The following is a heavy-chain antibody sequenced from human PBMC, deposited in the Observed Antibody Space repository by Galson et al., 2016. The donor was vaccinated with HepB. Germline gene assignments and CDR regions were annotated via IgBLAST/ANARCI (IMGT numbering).Heavy chain of an antibody. V-gene: IGHV3-53*01. CDR1: GFTVRSNY. J-gene: IGHJ4*02. D-gene: IGHD2-8*02. Sequence: SLRLCCAVTGFTVRSNYVGWVRHGPETGLEWVAIVYAGGNTNYADSVKGRFTISRDESENAMSLQMSSLRREDTAVYYCVTYCTGGSCKVGHWGQGTLVTVSS. CDR2: VYAGGNT. CDR3: VTYCTGGSCKVGH.